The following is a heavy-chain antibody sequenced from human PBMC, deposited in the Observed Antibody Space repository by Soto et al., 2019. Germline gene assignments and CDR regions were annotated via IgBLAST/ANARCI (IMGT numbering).Heavy chain of an antibody. CDR3: ARDKNPDCDFIFGY. J-gene: IGHJ4*02. CDR2: ISSSSSTI. CDR1: GFTFSSYS. D-gene: IGHD2-21*02. Sequence: EVQLVESGGGLVQPGGSLRLSCAASGFTFSSYSMNWVRQAPGKGLEWVSYISSSSSTIYYADSVKGRFTISRDNAKNSLYLQMNSLRAEDTAVYYCARDKNPDCDFIFGYWGQGTLVTVSS. V-gene: IGHV3-48*01.